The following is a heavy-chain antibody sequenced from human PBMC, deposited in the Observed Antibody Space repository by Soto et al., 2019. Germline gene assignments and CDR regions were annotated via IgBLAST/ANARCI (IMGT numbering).Heavy chain of an antibody. D-gene: IGHD1-26*01. CDR1: GGSISSGGYY. CDR2: IYYSGST. CDR3: ATTSLVGATVFDY. Sequence: QVQLQESGPGLVKPSQTLSLTCTVSGGSISSGGYYWSWIRQHPGKGLEWIGYIYYSGSTYYNPSLKSQVTISVDTSKNQFSLKLSSVTAADTAVYYCATTSLVGATVFDYWGQGTLVTVSS. J-gene: IGHJ4*02. V-gene: IGHV4-31*01.